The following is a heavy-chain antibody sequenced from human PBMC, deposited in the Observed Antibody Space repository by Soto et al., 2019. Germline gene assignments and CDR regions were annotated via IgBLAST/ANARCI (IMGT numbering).Heavy chain of an antibody. J-gene: IGHJ4*02. CDR3: AREANYYDSSGYRFDY. Sequence: SETLSLTCSVSGGSISSYYWSWIRQPAGKGLEWIGRIYTSGSTNYNPSLKSRVTMSVDTSKNQFSLKLSSVTAADTAVYYCAREANYYDSSGYRFDYWGQGTLVTVYS. CDR2: IYTSGST. D-gene: IGHD3-22*01. CDR1: GGSISSYY. V-gene: IGHV4-4*07.